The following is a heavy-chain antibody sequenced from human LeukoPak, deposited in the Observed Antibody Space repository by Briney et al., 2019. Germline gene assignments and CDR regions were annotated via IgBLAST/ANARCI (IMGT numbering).Heavy chain of an antibody. CDR3: AKDSPWGYFDY. D-gene: IGHD3-16*01. CDR2: IRYDGKIK. CDR1: GFTFSSYG. Sequence: GGSLRLSCAAAGFTFSSYGMHWVRQAPGKGLEWVAFIRYDGKIKYYADSVKGRFTFSRDNSKNTLYLQMNSLRAEDTAVYYCAKDSPWGYFDYWGQGTLVTVSS. V-gene: IGHV3-30*02. J-gene: IGHJ4*02.